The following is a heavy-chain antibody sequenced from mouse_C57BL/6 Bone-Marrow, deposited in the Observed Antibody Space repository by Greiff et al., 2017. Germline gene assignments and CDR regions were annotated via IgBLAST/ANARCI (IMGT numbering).Heavy chain of an antibody. V-gene: IGHV5-9*01. CDR2: ISGGGGNT. J-gene: IGHJ3*01. D-gene: IGHD3-2*02. CDR1: GFTFSSYT. Sequence: EVKVVESGGGLVKPGGSLKLSCAASGFTFSSYTMSWVRQTPEKRLEWVATISGGGGNTYYPDSVKGRFTISRDNAKNTLYLQMSSLRSEDTALYYCARPLEGSSGPWFAYWGQGTLVTVSA. CDR3: ARPLEGSSGPWFAY.